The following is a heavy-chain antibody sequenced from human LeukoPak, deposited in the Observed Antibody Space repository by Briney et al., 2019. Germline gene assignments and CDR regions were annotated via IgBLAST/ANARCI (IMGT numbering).Heavy chain of an antibody. V-gene: IGHV3-48*04. Sequence: GGSLRLSCAASGFTFSSYAMSWVRQAPGKGLEWVSYISSSGSTIYYADSVKGRFTISRDNAKNSLYLQMNSLRAEDTAVYYCARVVSGWYADAFDIWGQGTMVTVSS. CDR3: ARVVSGWYADAFDI. J-gene: IGHJ3*02. CDR1: GFTFSSYA. CDR2: ISSSGSTI. D-gene: IGHD6-19*01.